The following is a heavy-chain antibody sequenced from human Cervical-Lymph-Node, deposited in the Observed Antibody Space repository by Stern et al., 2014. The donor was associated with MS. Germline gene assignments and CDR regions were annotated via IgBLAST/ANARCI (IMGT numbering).Heavy chain of an antibody. CDR3: ARLVRLSDYYYGMDV. J-gene: IGHJ6*02. Sequence: QLQLQESGPGLVKPSETLSLTCTVSGGSVRSGRYYWRWIRQPPGKGLEWIGYIYYIGRTTYNPSLKRLVPISLDNPKNQFSLNLGSVTAADTAVYYCARLVRLSDYYYGMDVWGQGTTVTVSS. V-gene: IGHV4-61*01. CDR1: GGSVRSGRYY. D-gene: IGHD2-21*02. CDR2: IYYIGRT.